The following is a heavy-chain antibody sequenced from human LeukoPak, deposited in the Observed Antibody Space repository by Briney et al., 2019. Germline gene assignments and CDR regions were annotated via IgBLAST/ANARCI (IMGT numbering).Heavy chain of an antibody. CDR2: INPNSGGT. D-gene: IGHD3-22*01. CDR3: ARTNYDSSGYYN. Sequence: ASVKVSCKASGYTFTSFGISWVRQAPGQGLEWMGWINPNSGGTNYAQKFQGRVTMTRDTSISTAYMGLSRLRSDDTAVYYCARTNYDSSGYYNWGQGTLVTVSS. V-gene: IGHV1-2*02. J-gene: IGHJ4*02. CDR1: GYTFTSFG.